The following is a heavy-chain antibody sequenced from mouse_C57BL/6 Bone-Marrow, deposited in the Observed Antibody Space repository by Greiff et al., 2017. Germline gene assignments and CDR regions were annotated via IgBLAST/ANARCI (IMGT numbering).Heavy chain of an antibody. V-gene: IGHV1-63*01. CDR3: ARSGYPVPFDY. J-gene: IGHJ2*01. CDR2: IYPGGGYT. CDR1: GYTFTNYW. Sequence: QVQLQQSGAELVRPGTSVKMSCKASGYTFTNYWTGWAKQRPGHGLEWIGDIYPGGGYTNYNEKFKGRATLTADKSSSTAYMQFSSLTSEDSALYYCARSGYPVPFDYWGQGTTLTVSS. D-gene: IGHD1-2*01.